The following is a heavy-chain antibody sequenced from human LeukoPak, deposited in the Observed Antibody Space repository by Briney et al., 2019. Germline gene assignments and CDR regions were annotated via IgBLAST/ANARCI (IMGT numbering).Heavy chain of an antibody. Sequence: GGSLRLSCAASGFTFSSYWMHWVRQAPGKGLVWVSRINSDGSSTSYADSVKGRFTISRDNAKNTLYLQMNSLRAEDTAVYYCATIHSWGSYRYDYWGQGTLVTVSS. D-gene: IGHD3-16*02. J-gene: IGHJ4*02. V-gene: IGHV3-74*01. CDR1: GFTFSSYW. CDR2: INSDGSST. CDR3: ATIHSWGSYRYDY.